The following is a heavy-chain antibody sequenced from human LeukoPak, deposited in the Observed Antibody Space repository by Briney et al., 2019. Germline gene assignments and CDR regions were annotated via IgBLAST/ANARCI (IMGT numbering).Heavy chain of an antibody. CDR2: IYPGDSNI. Sequence: GESLKISCQGSGYSFASYWIGWVRQMPGKGLEWMGIIYPGDSNIKYSPSFQGQVTISADKSISTAYLQWSSLKASDTAIYYCARHYYYDTRGYYFMMDYWGQGTLVTVSS. V-gene: IGHV5-51*01. J-gene: IGHJ4*02. D-gene: IGHD3-22*01. CDR3: ARHYYYDTRGYYFMMDY. CDR1: GYSFASYW.